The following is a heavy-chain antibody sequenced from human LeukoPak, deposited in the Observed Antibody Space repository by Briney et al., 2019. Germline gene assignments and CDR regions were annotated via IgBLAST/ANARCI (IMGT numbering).Heavy chain of an antibody. CDR3: ARGADSSGYYSIFYFDY. Sequence: SQTLSLTCAASGGSISSGGYSWSWIRQPAGKGLEWIGRMYTSGTTKYNPSLKSRVTMSVDTSNNQFSLKVSSVTAADTAVYYCARGADSSGYYSIFYFDYWGQGTLVTVSS. CDR2: MYTSGTT. V-gene: IGHV4-61*02. D-gene: IGHD3-22*01. J-gene: IGHJ4*02. CDR1: GGSISSGGYS.